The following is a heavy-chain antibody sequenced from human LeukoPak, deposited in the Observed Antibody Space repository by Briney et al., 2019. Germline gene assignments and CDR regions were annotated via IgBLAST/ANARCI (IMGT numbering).Heavy chain of an antibody. D-gene: IGHD3-22*01. J-gene: IGHJ4*02. CDR2: ISGSGGST. CDR1: GFTFSRNG. CDR3: ARERIYYYDSSGSGFIDY. Sequence: GGSLRLSCAASGFTFSRNGMTWVRQAPGKGLEWVSAISGSGGSTYYADSVKGRFTISRDNSKNTLYLQMNSLRAEDTAVYYCARERIYYYDSSGSGFIDYWGQGTLVTVSS. V-gene: IGHV3-23*01.